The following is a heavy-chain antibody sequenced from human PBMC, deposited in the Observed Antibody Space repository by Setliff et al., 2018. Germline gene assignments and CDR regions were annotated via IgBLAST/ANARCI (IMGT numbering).Heavy chain of an antibody. D-gene: IGHD3-22*01. CDR1: GYSFTSYG. J-gene: IGHJ4*02. V-gene: IGHV1-18*01. CDR2: ISAYNDNK. Sequence: ASVKVSCKASGYSFTSYGISWVRQAPGQGLEWMGWISAYNDNKNYAQKFQGRVTMTTDTSTGTAYMEPGSLTSDDTAIYYCARINFYVSSGYYYAPDYWGPGTLVTVSS. CDR3: ARINFYVSSGYYYAPDY.